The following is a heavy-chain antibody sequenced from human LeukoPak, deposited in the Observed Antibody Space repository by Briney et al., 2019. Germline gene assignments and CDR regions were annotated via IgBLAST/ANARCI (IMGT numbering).Heavy chain of an antibody. CDR2: ISYDGSNK. J-gene: IGHJ6*02. V-gene: IGHV3-30*04. CDR3: ARVVGSGSYPPHYYYGMDV. CDR1: GFTFSNYP. D-gene: IGHD3-10*01. Sequence: GGSLRLSCAASGFTFSNYPMSWVRQAPGKGLEWVAVISYDGSNKYYADSVKGRFTISRDNSKNTLYLQMNSLRAEDTAVYYCARVVGSGSYPPHYYYGMDVWGQGTTVTVSS.